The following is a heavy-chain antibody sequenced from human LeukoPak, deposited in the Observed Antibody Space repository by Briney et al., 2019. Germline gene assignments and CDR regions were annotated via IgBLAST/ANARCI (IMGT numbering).Heavy chain of an antibody. D-gene: IGHD5-12*01. J-gene: IGHJ4*02. CDR3: AKYRGYSGYEPIDY. CDR1: GFTFSSYS. Sequence: KAGGSLRLSCAASGFTFSSYSMNWVRQAPGKGLEWVSSISSSSSYIYYADSVKGRFTISRDNAKNSLYLQMNSLRAEDTAVYYCAKYRGYSGYEPIDYWGQGTLVTVSS. V-gene: IGHV3-21*01. CDR2: ISSSSSYI.